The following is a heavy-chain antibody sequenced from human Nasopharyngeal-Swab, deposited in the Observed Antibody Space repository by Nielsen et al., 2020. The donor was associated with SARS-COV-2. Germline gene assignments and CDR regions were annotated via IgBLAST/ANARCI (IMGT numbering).Heavy chain of an antibody. CDR2: ITADGSAT. V-gene: IGHV3-23*01. CDR3: TKDWEGANYYYYGMDV. D-gene: IGHD1-26*01. Sequence: WIRQPPGKGLEWVSSITADGSATYYADFVKGRFTISRDNSKSTLNLQMSRLRAEDTALYYCTKDWEGANYYYYGMDVWGQGTTVTVSS. J-gene: IGHJ6*02.